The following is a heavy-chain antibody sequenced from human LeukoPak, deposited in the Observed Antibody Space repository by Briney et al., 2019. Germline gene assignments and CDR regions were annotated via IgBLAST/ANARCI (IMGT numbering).Heavy chain of an antibody. CDR2: INPNSGGT. CDR3: ARVRESVTNIDY. CDR1: GYTFTGYY. Sequence: GASVKVSCKASGYTFTGYYMHWVRQAPGQGLERMGWINPNSGGTNYAQKFQGRVTMTRDTSISTAYMELSRLRSDDTAVYYCARVRESVTNIDYWGQGTLVTVSS. D-gene: IGHD4-17*01. V-gene: IGHV1-2*02. J-gene: IGHJ4*02.